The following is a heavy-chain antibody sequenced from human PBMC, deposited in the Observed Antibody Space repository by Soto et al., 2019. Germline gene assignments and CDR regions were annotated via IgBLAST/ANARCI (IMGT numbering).Heavy chain of an antibody. Sequence: GGSLRLSCAVSGVTFRDYWMHWVRQVPGKGLLWVSRIGPDGTSTKYADSVKGRFTISRSNPENTLYLQMNSLRAEDTGVYYCVREAIAVLGSIRWFDPWGQGTLVTVSS. CDR2: IGPDGTST. CDR3: VREAIAVLGSIRWFDP. CDR1: GVTFRDYW. V-gene: IGHV3-74*01. D-gene: IGHD6-19*01. J-gene: IGHJ5*02.